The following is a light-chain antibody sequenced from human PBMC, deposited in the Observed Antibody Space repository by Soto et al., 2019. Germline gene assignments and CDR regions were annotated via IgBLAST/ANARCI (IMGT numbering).Light chain of an antibody. CDR3: QQYNSYSWT. V-gene: IGKV1-5*01. Sequence: DLQLTQSPSALSASVGDRVTITCRASQSISSWLAWYQQKPGKAPKLLIYDASSLESGVPSRFSGSGSGTEFTLTISSLQPDDFATYYCQQYNSYSWTFGQGTKV. CDR1: QSISSW. CDR2: DAS. J-gene: IGKJ1*01.